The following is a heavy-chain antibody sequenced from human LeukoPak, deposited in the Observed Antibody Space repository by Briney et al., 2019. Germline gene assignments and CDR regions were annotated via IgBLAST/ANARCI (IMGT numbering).Heavy chain of an antibody. CDR2: MYYSGST. CDR3: ARPYYYDSRIDP. CDR1: GGSISSGDYY. Sequence: SETLSLTCTVSGGSISSGDYYWSWIRQPPGKGLEWIAYMYYSGSTYYNPSLKSRVTMSADTSKNQISLKLSSVTAADPAGMYCARPYYYDSRIDPWGQGILVTVSS. J-gene: IGHJ5*02. V-gene: IGHV4-30-4*01. D-gene: IGHD3-22*01.